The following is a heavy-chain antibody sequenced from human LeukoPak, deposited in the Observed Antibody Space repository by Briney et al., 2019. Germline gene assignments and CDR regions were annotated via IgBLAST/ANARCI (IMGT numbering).Heavy chain of an antibody. CDR2: INTNTGNP. CDR1: GYTFTSYA. D-gene: IGHD1-26*01. CDR3: ARATVVGATQSEFDY. V-gene: IGHV7-4-1*02. Sequence: ASVQVSCQASGYTFTSYAMNWVRQAPGQGLEWMGWINTNTGNPTYAQGFTGRFVFSLDTSVSTAYLQISSLKAEDTAVYYCARATVVGATQSEFDYWGQGTLVTVSS. J-gene: IGHJ4*02.